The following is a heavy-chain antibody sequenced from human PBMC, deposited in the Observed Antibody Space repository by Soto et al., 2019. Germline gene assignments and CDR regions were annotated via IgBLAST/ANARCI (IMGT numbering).Heavy chain of an antibody. CDR3: TLAGWSAETFDC. Sequence: QVQLVQSGAEVKKPGSSVKVSCKASGGTFSTYTIIWVRQAPGQGLEWMGRILPMLDITNSAQRFQGRVTITADKSTSTAYLVLSSLRSEDTAVYYCTLAGWSAETFDCLGRGTMVTVSS. J-gene: IGHJ3*01. CDR1: GGTFSTYT. D-gene: IGHD6-19*01. V-gene: IGHV1-69*02. CDR2: ILPMLDIT.